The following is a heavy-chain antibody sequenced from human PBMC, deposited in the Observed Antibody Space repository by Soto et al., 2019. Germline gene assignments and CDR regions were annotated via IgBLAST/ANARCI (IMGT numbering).Heavy chain of an antibody. V-gene: IGHV1-18*01. CDR2: ISAYNGNT. CDR1: GYTFTSYG. Sequence: GASVKVSCKASGYTFTSYGISWVRQAPGQGLEWMGWISAYNGNTNYAQKLQGRVTMTTDTSTSTAYMELRSLRSDDTAVYYCARVPPSPIVVVTVDYWGQGTLVTVSS. D-gene: IGHD3-22*01. J-gene: IGHJ4*02. CDR3: ARVPPSPIVVVTVDY.